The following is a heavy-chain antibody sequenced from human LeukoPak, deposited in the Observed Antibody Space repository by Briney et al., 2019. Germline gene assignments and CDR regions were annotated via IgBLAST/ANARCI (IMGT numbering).Heavy chain of an antibody. CDR3: GRAGPVTKDHFMDV. V-gene: IGHV3-23*01. Sequence: GGSLRLSCAASGFTFRSNVMSWVRQAPGKGLEWVSVISGSGTNTDYADSVKGRFTISRDNAKNSPFLQMSSLSAEDTAVYYCGRAGPVTKDHFMDVWGKGTTVTVSS. CDR1: GFTFRSNV. D-gene: IGHD2-2*01. CDR2: ISGSGTNT. J-gene: IGHJ6*03.